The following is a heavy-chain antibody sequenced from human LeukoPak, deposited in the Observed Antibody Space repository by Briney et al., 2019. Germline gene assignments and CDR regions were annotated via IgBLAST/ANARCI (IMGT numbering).Heavy chain of an antibody. D-gene: IGHD4-11*01. J-gene: IGHJ4*01. CDR1: GFIFSHYG. CDR3: ARDAQRGFDYSNSLEY. CDR2: IWSDASNR. Sequence: PGGSLRLSCAASGFIFSHYGMHWVRQAPGKGLEWVAVIWSDASNRFYAGSVKGRFTTSRDNSQNTLFLQMNSLRAEDTAMYYCARDAQRGFDYSNSLEYWGHGTLVTVSS. V-gene: IGHV3-33*01.